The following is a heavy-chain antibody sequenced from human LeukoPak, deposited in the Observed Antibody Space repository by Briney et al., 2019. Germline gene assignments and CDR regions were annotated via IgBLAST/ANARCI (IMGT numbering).Heavy chain of an antibody. CDR2: INPNSGDI. CDR3: ALIPGGSWAFDF. J-gene: IGHJ4*02. CDR1: EYTFSVYH. V-gene: IGHV1-2*02. D-gene: IGHD6-13*01. Sequence: ASVKVSCTASEYTFSVYHIHWVRLAPGEGLEWVAWINPNSGDIHYAQKFEGRVNMTRHPSISPVYMEVNSLKFDDTAVYYCALIPGGSWAFDFWGQGTLVIVSS.